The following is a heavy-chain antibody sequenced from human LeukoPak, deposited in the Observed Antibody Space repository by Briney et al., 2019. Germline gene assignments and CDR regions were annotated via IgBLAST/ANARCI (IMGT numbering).Heavy chain of an antibody. CDR3: AREASNNWNVPANYFDY. J-gene: IGHJ4*02. CDR1: GFTFSTYW. Sequence: SGGSLRLSCVASGFTFSTYWMHWVRQAPGKGLLWVSRLSGDGSSTKYADSLKGRFTISRDNAKNTLYLQMNSLRAEDTAVYYCAREASNNWNVPANYFDYWGQGTLVSVSS. CDR2: LSGDGSST. D-gene: IGHD1-20*01. V-gene: IGHV3-74*03.